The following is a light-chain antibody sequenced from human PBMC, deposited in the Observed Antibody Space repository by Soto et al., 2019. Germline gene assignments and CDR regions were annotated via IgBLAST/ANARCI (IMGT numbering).Light chain of an antibody. J-gene: IGKJ1*01. CDR2: ATS. Sequence: DTQMTQSLSSLSASVGDRISITCRASQTVSTYLNWYQQKAGQAPTLLISATSTLQSGVPSRFSGSGSGTEFTLTITSLQPEDFATYYCQQTYTTPRTFGQGTKVAFK. CDR3: QQTYTTPRT. V-gene: IGKV1-39*01. CDR1: QTVSTY.